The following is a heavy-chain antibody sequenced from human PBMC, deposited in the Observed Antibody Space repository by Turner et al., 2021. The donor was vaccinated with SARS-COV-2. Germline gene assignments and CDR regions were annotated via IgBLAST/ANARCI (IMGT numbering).Heavy chain of an antibody. CDR2: ISYDGTKK. V-gene: IGHV3-30*18. D-gene: IGHD1-1*01. CDR3: AKQRDGYNSPFDY. CDR1: GFTFSTYG. J-gene: IGHJ4*02. Sequence: QVQLVESGGGVVQPGRSLTLSCAASGFTFSTYGMHWVRQAPGKGLEWVAVISYDGTKKYYLDSVRGRFTISRDNSKNTLYLQMNSLRADDTAVFYCAKQRDGYNSPFDYWGQGALVSVS.